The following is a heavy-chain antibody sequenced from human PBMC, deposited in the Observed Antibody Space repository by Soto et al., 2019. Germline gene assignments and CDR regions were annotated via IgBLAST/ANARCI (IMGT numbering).Heavy chain of an antibody. D-gene: IGHD1-1*01. Sequence: VQLLESGGGLVQPGGSLRLTCAASGFTVRNNGMVWVRQAPGKGLEWVSAITGSGDNTYYADSVKGRFTISRDNSKNTLYVQMNSLRAEDTAVYYCAKGRAGGWNGGDYWGQGTLVTVSS. V-gene: IGHV3-23*01. J-gene: IGHJ4*02. CDR1: GFTVRNNG. CDR3: AKGRAGGWNGGDY. CDR2: ITGSGDNT.